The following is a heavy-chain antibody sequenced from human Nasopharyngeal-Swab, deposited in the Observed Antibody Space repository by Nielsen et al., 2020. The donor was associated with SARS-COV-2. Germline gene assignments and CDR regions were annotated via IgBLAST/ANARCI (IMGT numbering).Heavy chain of an antibody. CDR1: GYTFTSYY. J-gene: IGHJ5*02. D-gene: IGHD3-22*01. Sequence: ASVEVSCKASGYTFTSYYMHWVRQAPGQGLEWMGIINPSGGSTSYAQKFQGRVTMTRDTSTSTVYMELSSLRSEDTAVYHCARDVDSSGYYAWFDPWGQGTLVTVSS. CDR3: ARDVDSSGYYAWFDP. CDR2: INPSGGST. V-gene: IGHV1-46*01.